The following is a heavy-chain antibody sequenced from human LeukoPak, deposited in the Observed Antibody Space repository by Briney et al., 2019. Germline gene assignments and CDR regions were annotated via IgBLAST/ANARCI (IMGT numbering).Heavy chain of an antibody. CDR2: IYPGESET. CDR1: GTRFTSYW. CDR3: AGLFQGGIVGATTYYYYMDV. J-gene: IGHJ6*03. Sequence: GAPLKTSSKGLGTRFTSYWIGGGRRSPGKGLGGMGIIYPGESETRYRPSFQGQVTISADKSISTGYLQWSSLKASDTAMYYCAGLFQGGIVGATTYYYYMDVWGKGTPVTVSS. V-gene: IGHV5-51*01. D-gene: IGHD1-26*01.